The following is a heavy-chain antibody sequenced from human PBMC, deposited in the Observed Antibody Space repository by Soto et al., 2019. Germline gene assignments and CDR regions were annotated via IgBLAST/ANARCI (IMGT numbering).Heavy chain of an antibody. J-gene: IGHJ6*02. CDR3: AKDVGQQLVLNYGMDV. Sequence: QVQLVESGGGVIQPGTSLSLSCGSSGFTFRSFGMYWVRQAPCKGLEWVAVVSYDGNHKYYADSVKGRFTVSRDNAKNMLYLQMNSLRGEDTAVYYCAKDVGQQLVLNYGMDVWGQGTTVTVSS. V-gene: IGHV3-30*18. D-gene: IGHD6-13*01. CDR1: GFTFRSFG. CDR2: VSYDGNHK.